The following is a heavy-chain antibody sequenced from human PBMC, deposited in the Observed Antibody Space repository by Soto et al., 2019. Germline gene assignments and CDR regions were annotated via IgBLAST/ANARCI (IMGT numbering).Heavy chain of an antibody. D-gene: IGHD2-8*01. J-gene: IGHJ6*02. CDR2: ISAYNGNT. CDR1: GYTFTSYG. V-gene: IGHV1-18*01. Sequence: ASVKVSCKASGYTFTSYGISWVRQAPGQGLEWMGWISAYNGNTNYAQKLQGRVTMTTDTSTSTAYMELSRLRSDDTAVYYCARDNVLMVYAIRGDYYYGMDVWGQGTTVTVSS. CDR3: ARDNVLMVYAIRGDYYYGMDV.